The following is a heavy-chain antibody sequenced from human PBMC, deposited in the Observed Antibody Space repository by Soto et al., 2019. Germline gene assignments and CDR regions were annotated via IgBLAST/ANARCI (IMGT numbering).Heavy chain of an antibody. J-gene: IGHJ6*03. CDR3: VRGCGRSSCPYYLDV. Sequence: EVQLVESGGGLVQPGGSLRLSCVASGFTISTYWMSRVRLVPGTGLEWVATIKQDGSDKYYVDSAKGRFTVSRDNAKNSLDLQMNSLRGDDTAVYHCVRGCGRSSCPYYLDVWGKGTTVTVSS. D-gene: IGHD2-2*01. V-gene: IGHV3-7*01. CDR2: IKQDGSDK. CDR1: GFTISTYW.